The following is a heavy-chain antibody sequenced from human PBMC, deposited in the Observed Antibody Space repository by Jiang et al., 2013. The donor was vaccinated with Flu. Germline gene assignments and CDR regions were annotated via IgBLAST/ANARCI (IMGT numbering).Heavy chain of an antibody. J-gene: IGHJ6*02. CDR3: ANTKYSSGWNLDYYYGMDV. CDR2: ISYDGSNK. V-gene: IGHV3-30*18. Sequence: VQLLESGGGVVQPGRSLRLSCAASGFTFSSYGMHWVRQAPGKGLEWVAVISYDGSNKYYADSVKGRFTISRDNSKNTLYLQMNSLRAEDTAVYYCANTKYSSGWNLDYYYGMDVWGQGTTVTVSS. CDR1: GFTFSSYG. D-gene: IGHD6-19*01.